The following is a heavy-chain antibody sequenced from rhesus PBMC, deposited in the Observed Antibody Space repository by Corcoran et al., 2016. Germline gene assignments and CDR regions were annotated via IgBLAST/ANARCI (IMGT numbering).Heavy chain of an antibody. CDR2: ISGSSGST. J-gene: IGHJ4*01. CDR1: GYSISSGYY. Sequence: QVQLQESGPGLVKPSETLSLTCAVSGYSISSGYYWGWIRQPPGKGLGYIGDISGSSGSTYSNPSLESRVTISKDTSKNQFSLKVSAVTAADTAVYYCARQYSTAVSNWGQGVLVTVSS. D-gene: IGHD4-29*01. V-gene: IGHV4-99*01. CDR3: ARQYSTAVSN.